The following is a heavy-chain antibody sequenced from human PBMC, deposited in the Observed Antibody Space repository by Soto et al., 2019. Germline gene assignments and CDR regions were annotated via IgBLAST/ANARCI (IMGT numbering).Heavy chain of an antibody. J-gene: IGHJ4*02. D-gene: IGHD1-1*01. CDR1: GFTFDDYA. Sequence: GGSLRLSCAASGFTFDDYAMHWVRQAPGKGLAWVSGISWNSGSIGYADSVKGRFTISRDNAKNSLYLQMNSLRAEDTAWYYCAKSTRGWNDVGYFDYWGQGTLVTVAS. V-gene: IGHV3-9*01. CDR3: AKSTRGWNDVGYFDY. CDR2: ISWNSGSI.